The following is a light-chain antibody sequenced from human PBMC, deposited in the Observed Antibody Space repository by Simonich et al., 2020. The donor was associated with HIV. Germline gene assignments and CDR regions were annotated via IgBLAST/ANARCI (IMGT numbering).Light chain of an antibody. CDR3: QQYNSLWVT. J-gene: IGKJ4*01. CDR2: KAS. Sequence: DIQMTQSPSTLSASVGDRVTITCRASRTISNWLAWYQQKPGDAPKLLIYKASTLKSGVPSRFSGSGSGTEFTLTISSLQPDDFATYYCQQYNSLWVTFGGGTKVEIK. V-gene: IGKV1-5*03. CDR1: RTISNW.